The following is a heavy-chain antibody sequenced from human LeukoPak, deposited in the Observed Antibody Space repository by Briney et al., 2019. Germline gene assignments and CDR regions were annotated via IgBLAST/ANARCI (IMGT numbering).Heavy chain of an antibody. CDR1: GFTFSRFW. V-gene: IGHV3-7*01. Sequence: PGGSLRLSCAASGFTFSRFWMSWVRQAPGKGLEWVANIKQDGSERYYVDSVKGRFTISRDNAKNSLSLQMNSLRAEDTAVYYCARVGSSSGCYRLCYYYYMDVWGKGTTVTVSS. CDR2: IKQDGSER. CDR3: ARVGSSSGCYRLCYYYYMDV. J-gene: IGHJ6*03. D-gene: IGHD2-2*01.